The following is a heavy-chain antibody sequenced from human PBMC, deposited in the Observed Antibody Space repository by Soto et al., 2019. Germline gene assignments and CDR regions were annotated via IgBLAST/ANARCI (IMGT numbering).Heavy chain of an antibody. CDR3: ARGRYGDD. V-gene: IGHV1-18*01. CDR2: IRAHNGNT. Sequence: QVHLVQSGAEVKKPGASVKVSCKGSGYAFTTYGITWVRQAPGQGLEWMGWIRAHNGNTNYAQKLQGRVTVTRDTSTSTAYMELRRRRSDDTAVYCWARGRYGDDWGQGTPVTVSS. D-gene: IGHD1-1*01. J-gene: IGHJ4*02. CDR1: GYAFTTYG.